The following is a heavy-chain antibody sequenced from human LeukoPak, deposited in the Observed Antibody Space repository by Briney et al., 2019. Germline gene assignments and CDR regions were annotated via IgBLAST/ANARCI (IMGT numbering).Heavy chain of an antibody. CDR1: GYIFNSYY. CDR3: ARDGDLLISLDY. Sequence: GASVKVSCKASGYIFNSYYMHWVRHAPGQGLEWMGVINPSGDRTAYAQKFQGRVTMTRDMSTSTVYMELSSLRSEDTAVYYCARDGDLLISLDYWGQGTLVTVSS. CDR2: INPSGDRT. D-gene: IGHD1-26*01. V-gene: IGHV1-46*02. J-gene: IGHJ4*02.